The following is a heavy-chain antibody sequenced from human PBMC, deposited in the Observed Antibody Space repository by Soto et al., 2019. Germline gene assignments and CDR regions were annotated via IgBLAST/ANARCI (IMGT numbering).Heavy chain of an antibody. J-gene: IGHJ1*01. V-gene: IGHV3-74*01. Sequence: EVQLVESGGGLVQPGGSLRLSCAASGFTFSTYWMQWVRRVPGEGLMWVSSISENGGSTAYADSVKGRFTISRDNAKHTLYLQMNGLRVEDTAIYYCAREYYSSGNPWGQGTLVTVST. D-gene: IGHD3-10*01. CDR2: ISENGGST. CDR3: AREYYSSGNP. CDR1: GFTFSTYW.